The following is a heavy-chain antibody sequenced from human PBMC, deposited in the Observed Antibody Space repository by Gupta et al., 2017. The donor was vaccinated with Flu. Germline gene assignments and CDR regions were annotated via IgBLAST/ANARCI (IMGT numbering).Heavy chain of an antibody. CDR3: ESGYCSSTSCRRKYYYYYYMDV. J-gene: IGHJ6*03. D-gene: IGHD2-2*01. V-gene: IGHV1-69*01. Sequence: QAPGQGLEWMGGIIPIFGTANYAQKFQGRVTITADESTSTAYMELSSRRSEDTAVYYCESGYCSSTSCRRKYYYYYYMDVWGKGNTVTVSS. CDR2: IIPIFGTA.